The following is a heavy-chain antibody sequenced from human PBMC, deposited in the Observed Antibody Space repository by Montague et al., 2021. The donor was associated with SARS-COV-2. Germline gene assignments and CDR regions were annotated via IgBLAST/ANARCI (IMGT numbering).Heavy chain of an antibody. Sequence: SLRLSCAASGFTFSSYWMSWVRQAPGKGLEWVANIKQDGSEKYYVDSVKGRFTISRDNAKNSLYLQMNSLRAEDTAVYYCAREGAVAGYYYYYGMDVWGQGTTVTVSS. J-gene: IGHJ6*02. V-gene: IGHV3-7*01. CDR1: GFTFSSYW. CDR3: AREGAVAGYYYYYGMDV. CDR2: IKQDGSEK. D-gene: IGHD6-19*01.